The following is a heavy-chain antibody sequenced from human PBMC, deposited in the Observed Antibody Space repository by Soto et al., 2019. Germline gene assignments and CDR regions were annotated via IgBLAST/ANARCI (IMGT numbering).Heavy chain of an antibody. V-gene: IGHV4-39*01. Sequence: SETLSLTCTVSGGSISSSSYYWGWIRQPPGKGLEWIGSIYYSGSTYYNPSLKSRVTISVDTSKNQFSLKLSSVTAADTAVYYCVSTLNYYGSGSYYAPQFDYWGQGTLVTVSS. CDR3: VSTLNYYGSGSYYAPQFDY. CDR1: GGSISSSSYY. D-gene: IGHD3-10*01. J-gene: IGHJ4*02. CDR2: IYYSGST.